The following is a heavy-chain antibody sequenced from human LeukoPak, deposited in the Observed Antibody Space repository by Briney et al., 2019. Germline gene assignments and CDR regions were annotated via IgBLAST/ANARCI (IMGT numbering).Heavy chain of an antibody. CDR1: GFTFDDYA. D-gene: IGHD1-20*01. J-gene: IGHJ5*02. CDR2: ISYDGSNK. Sequence: GGSLRLSCAASGFTFDDYAMHWVRQAPGKGLEWVAVISYDGSNKYYADSVKGRFTISRDNSKNTLYLQMNSLRAEDTAVYYCAKDGITGTTRWFDPWGQGTLVTVSS. CDR3: AKDGITGTTRWFDP. V-gene: IGHV3-30*18.